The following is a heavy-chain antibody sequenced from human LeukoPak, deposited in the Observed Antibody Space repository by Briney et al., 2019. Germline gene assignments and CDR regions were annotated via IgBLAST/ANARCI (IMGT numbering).Heavy chain of an antibody. Sequence: GGSLRLSCAASGFTFSSYAMSWVRQAPGKGLEWVSAISGSGGSTYYADSVKGRFTIPRDNSKNTLYLQMNSLRAEDTAVYYCAKDPLPLYCSGGSCSTYYYGMDVWGQGTTVTVSS. J-gene: IGHJ6*02. CDR2: ISGSGGST. CDR1: GFTFSSYA. D-gene: IGHD2-15*01. CDR3: AKDPLPLYCSGGSCSTYYYGMDV. V-gene: IGHV3-23*01.